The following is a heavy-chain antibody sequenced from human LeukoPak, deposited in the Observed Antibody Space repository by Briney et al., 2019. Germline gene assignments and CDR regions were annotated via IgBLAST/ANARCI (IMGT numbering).Heavy chain of an antibody. CDR3: ARDLGPPYNWFGP. J-gene: IGHJ5*02. CDR2: IIPIFGTA. CDR1: GGTFSTNA. Sequence: GASVKVSCKTSGGTFSTNAISWVRQAPGQGLEWMGGIIPIFGTANYAQKFQGRVTITADKSTSTAYMELSSLRSEDTAVYYCARDLGPPYNWFGPWGQRTLVTVSS. V-gene: IGHV1-69*06.